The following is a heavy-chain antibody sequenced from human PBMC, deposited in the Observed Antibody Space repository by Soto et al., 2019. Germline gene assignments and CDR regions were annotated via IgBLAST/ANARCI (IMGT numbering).Heavy chain of an antibody. CDR2: IYYSGST. V-gene: IGHV4-59*01. CDR3: ARVSGYSSSWYYGMDV. Sequence: PSETLSLTCTVSGGSISSYYWSWIRQPPGKGLEWIGYIYYSGSTNYNPSLKSRVTISVDTSKNQFSLKLSSVTAADTAVYYCARVSGYSSSWYYGMDVWGQGTTVTVSS. D-gene: IGHD6-13*01. CDR1: GGSISSYY. J-gene: IGHJ6*02.